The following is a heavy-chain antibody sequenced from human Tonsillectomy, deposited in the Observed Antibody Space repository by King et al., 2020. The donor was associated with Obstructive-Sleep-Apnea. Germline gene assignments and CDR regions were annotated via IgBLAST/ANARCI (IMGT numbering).Heavy chain of an antibody. J-gene: IGHJ4*02. V-gene: IGHV1-3*01. Sequence: VQLVQSGAEVKKPGASVKVSCKASGYTFTSYAMQWVRQAPGQRLEWMGWINAGNGNTKYSQKFQGRVTITSDTSASTAYMELSSLRSEDTAVYYCARAGRWYLPFDYWGQGTLVTVSS. D-gene: IGHD5-24*01. CDR3: ARAGRWYLPFDY. CDR1: GYTFTSYA. CDR2: INAGNGNT.